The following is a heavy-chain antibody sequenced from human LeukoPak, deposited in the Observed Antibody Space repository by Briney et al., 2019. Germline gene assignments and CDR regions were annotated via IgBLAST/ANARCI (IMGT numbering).Heavy chain of an antibody. Sequence: GGSLRHSCAASGFTVSSNYMNWVRQAPGKGLEWVSVIYSGGTTYYADSVRGRFTISRDNSKNTLYLQMNSLRAEDTAVYYCARAGCSIKPFDYCGQGTLVTVSS. CDR1: GFTVSSNY. CDR3: ARAGCSIKPFDY. V-gene: IGHV3-53*01. CDR2: IYSGGTT. J-gene: IGHJ4*02. D-gene: IGHD2-2*01.